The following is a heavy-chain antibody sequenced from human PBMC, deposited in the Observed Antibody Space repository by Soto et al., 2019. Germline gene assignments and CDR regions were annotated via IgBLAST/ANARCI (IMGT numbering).Heavy chain of an antibody. CDR2: INPSGST. D-gene: IGHD2-8*02. CDR3: ARYKITGLFDY. Sequence: QVQLQQWGAGLLKPSETLSLTCAVAGGSFSGYYWTWIRQPPGTGLEWIGEINPSGSTNYNPSLKRRGTISVDTSKIQFYLQRTYVTAADSAVYYCARYKITGLFDYWGQGTLVTVSS. J-gene: IGHJ4*02. V-gene: IGHV4-34*01. CDR1: GGSFSGYY.